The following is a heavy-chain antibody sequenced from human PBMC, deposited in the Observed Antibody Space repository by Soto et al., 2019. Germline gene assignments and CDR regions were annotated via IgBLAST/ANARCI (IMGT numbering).Heavy chain of an antibody. J-gene: IGHJ4*02. CDR2: TYYRSKWYN. Sequence: SQTLSLTCAISGDSVSSNSAAWNWIRQSPSRGLEWLGRTYYRSKWYNDYAVSVKSRITINPDNSQNTLFLQMTSLRAEDTAVYYCVKQSGSGSYYNVGSGGPFDYWGQGTLVTVSS. CDR3: VKQSGSGSYYNVGSGGPFDY. CDR1: GDSVSSNSAA. D-gene: IGHD3-10*01. V-gene: IGHV6-1*01.